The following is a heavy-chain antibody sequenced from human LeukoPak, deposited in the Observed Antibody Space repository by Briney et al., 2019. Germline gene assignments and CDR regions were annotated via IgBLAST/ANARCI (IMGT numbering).Heavy chain of an antibody. CDR2: ISSSGNNI. CDR1: RFTFSSYS. V-gene: IGHV3-21*01. D-gene: IGHD6-13*01. Sequence: GGSPRLSCAASRFTFSSYSMNWVRQAPGRGLEWVSSISSSGNNIYYADSVKGRFTISRDNAKNSLYLQMNSLRAEDTAVYYCARDSIQQQLVLEDRGYPYYFEHWGQGTLVTVSS. J-gene: IGHJ4*02. CDR3: ARDSIQQQLVLEDRGYPYYFEH.